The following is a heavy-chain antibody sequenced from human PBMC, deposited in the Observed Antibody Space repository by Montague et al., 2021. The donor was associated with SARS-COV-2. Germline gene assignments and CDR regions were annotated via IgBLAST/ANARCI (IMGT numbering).Heavy chain of an antibody. V-gene: IGHV4-39*01. CDR3: ARSAMIRGAFTSWFDP. Sequence: ETLSLTCTGSGDSVSNDRYYWGWIRQSPGKGLEWIGTIYFLGNTYYSPSLKSRVTMSVDTSKNQLSLRLTSVTASDTAIYYCARSAMIRGAFTSWFDPWGQGTLVTVSS. J-gene: IGHJ5*02. CDR2: IYFLGNT. D-gene: IGHD3-10*01. CDR1: GDSVSNDRYY.